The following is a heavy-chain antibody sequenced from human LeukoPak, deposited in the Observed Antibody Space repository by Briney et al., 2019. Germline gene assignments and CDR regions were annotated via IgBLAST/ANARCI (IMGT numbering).Heavy chain of an antibody. J-gene: IGHJ4*02. CDR3: ARHLSGSRPTYFDY. Sequence: PSETLSLTCTVSGGSISSYYWSWIRQPPGKGLEWIGYIYTSGSTNYNPSLKSRVTISVDTSKNQFSPKLSSVTAADTAVYYCARHLSGSRPTYFDYWGQGTLVTVSS. V-gene: IGHV4-4*09. D-gene: IGHD6-19*01. CDR2: IYTSGST. CDR1: GGSISSYY.